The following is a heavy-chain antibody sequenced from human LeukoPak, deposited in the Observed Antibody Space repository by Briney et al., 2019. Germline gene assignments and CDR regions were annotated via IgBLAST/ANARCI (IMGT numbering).Heavy chain of an antibody. D-gene: IGHD6-13*01. J-gene: IGHJ4*02. CDR1: GFIFSSYE. CDR2: ISSSGITI. V-gene: IGHV3-48*03. Sequence: GGSLRLSCAASGFIFSSYEMNWVRQAPGKGLEWVSYISSSGITIYYADSVKGRFTISRDNVKNSLYLQTNSLRAEDTAVYYCAKKHPSSWYKGAFDYWGQGTLVTVSS. CDR3: AKKHPSSWYKGAFDY.